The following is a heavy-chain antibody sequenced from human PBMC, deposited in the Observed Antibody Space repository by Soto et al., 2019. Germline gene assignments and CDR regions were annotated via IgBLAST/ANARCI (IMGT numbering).Heavy chain of an antibody. CDR2: ISVSGAAT. Sequence: EVQLLESGGGLVQPGGSLRLSCAASGFTFSSHAMNWVRQAPGKGLEWVSSISVSGAATYYADSVKGRFTISRDNLKNKRNLEMNSLRAEDTAVYYCAKDRVDYYDSGGYYGPGDAFDMWGQGTMVTVSS. J-gene: IGHJ3*02. D-gene: IGHD3-22*01. CDR1: GFTFSSHA. V-gene: IGHV3-23*01. CDR3: AKDRVDYYDSGGYYGPGDAFDM.